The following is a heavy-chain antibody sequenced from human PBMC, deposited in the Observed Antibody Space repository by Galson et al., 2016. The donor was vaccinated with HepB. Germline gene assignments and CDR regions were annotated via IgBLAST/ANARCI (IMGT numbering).Heavy chain of an antibody. V-gene: IGHV4-39*01. J-gene: IGHJ5*02. CDR2: IFHTGRS. Sequence: SETLSLTCTVSGASIISTNYNWGWIRQPPGKGLEWIASIFHTGRSDYNPSPQSRVTMSVDTSMNRFSLSLRSVSTADTATYCCARHPTGYPNWFDRWGHGTLVVVSS. D-gene: IGHD3-9*01. CDR3: ARHPTGYPNWFDR. CDR1: GASIISTNYN.